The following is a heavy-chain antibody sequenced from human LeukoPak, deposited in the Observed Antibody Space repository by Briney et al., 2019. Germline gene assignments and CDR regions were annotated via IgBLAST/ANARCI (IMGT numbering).Heavy chain of an antibody. J-gene: IGHJ4*02. CDR1: GFTFSSYW. CDR3: AKGGATVIDY. D-gene: IGHD4-17*01. Sequence: PGGSLRLSCAASGFTFSSYWMHWVRHAPGKGLVWVSRINSDGISTSYADSVKGRFTIYRDNAKNTLYLQMNSHRADDTAVYYCAKGGATVIDYWGQGTLVTVSS. CDR2: INSDGIST. V-gene: IGHV3-74*01.